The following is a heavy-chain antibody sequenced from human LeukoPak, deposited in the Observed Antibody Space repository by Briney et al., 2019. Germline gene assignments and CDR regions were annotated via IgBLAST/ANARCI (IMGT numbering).Heavy chain of an antibody. J-gene: IGHJ6*02. CDR3: AFPYDFWSGYLDYYGMDV. D-gene: IGHD3-3*01. V-gene: IGHV3-23*01. CDR2: ISGSGGST. Sequence: GASLRLSCAAPGFTFSSYAMSWVRQAPGKGLEWVSAISGSGGSTYYADSVKGRFTISRDNSKNTLYLQMNSLRAEDTAVYYCAFPYDFWSGYLDYYGMDVWGQGTTVTVSS. CDR1: GFTFSSYA.